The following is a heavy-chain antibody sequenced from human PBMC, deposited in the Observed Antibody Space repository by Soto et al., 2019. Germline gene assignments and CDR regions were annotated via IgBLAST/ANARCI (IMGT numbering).Heavy chain of an antibody. J-gene: IGHJ6*04. CDR1: GFTFSSYG. Sequence: QVQLVESGGGVVQPGRSLRLSCAASGFTFSSYGMHWVRQAPGKGLEWVAVRWNDGSNKYYADSVKGRFTISRDNSKNTRYLQMISLRAEDRAVDYCVRGWGRYGSGSWMDVWGKGSTVTVSS. CDR2: RWNDGSNK. D-gene: IGHD3-10*01. CDR3: VRGWGRYGSGSWMDV. V-gene: IGHV3-33*01.